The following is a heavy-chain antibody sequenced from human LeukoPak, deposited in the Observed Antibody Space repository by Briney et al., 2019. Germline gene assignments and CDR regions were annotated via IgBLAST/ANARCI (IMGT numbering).Heavy chain of an antibody. CDR3: ARTGHYDSSDYGAFDI. D-gene: IGHD3-22*01. CDR1: GGTFSSYA. CDR2: IIPIFGTA. J-gene: IGHJ3*02. Sequence: SVEVSCKASGGTFSSYATSWVRQAPGQGLEWMGGIIPIFGTANYAQKFQGRVTITTDESTSTAYMELSSLRSEDTAVYYCARTGHYDSSDYGAFDIWGQGTMVTVSS. V-gene: IGHV1-69*05.